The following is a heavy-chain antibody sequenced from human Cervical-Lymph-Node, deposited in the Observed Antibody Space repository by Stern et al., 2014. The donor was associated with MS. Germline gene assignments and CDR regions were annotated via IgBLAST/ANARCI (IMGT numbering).Heavy chain of an antibody. CDR1: GFTFDNYA. Sequence: EVQLLESGGGSVQPGRALRLSCTGSGFTFDNYAMHWVRQAPGRGLEWVAGISWNSGDIDYADSVKGRFSVSRDNAKNSLYLQMNSLRAEDTALYYCAKAGSSHYYHYYGMDVWGQGTTVTVSS. J-gene: IGHJ6*02. CDR3: AKAGSSHYYHYYGMDV. V-gene: IGHV3-9*01. CDR2: ISWNSGDI.